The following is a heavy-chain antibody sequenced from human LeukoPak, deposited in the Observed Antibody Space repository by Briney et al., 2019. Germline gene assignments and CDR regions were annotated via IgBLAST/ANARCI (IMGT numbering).Heavy chain of an antibody. CDR3: AKEFSIWFGELLYFGPFDY. Sequence: GGSLRLSCAVSGFPFIIGNHAMSWVRQAPGKGLEWVSTISGSGDTTYYADSVKGRFIISRDNSKSTLYLQMNSLRAEDTAVYYCAKEFSIWFGELLYFGPFDYWGQGTLVTVSS. CDR1: GFPFIIGNHA. D-gene: IGHD3-10*01. V-gene: IGHV3-23*01. CDR2: ISGSGDTT. J-gene: IGHJ4*02.